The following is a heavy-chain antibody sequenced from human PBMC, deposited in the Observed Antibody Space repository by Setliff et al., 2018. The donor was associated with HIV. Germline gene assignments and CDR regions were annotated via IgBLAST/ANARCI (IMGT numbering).Heavy chain of an antibody. CDR3: ARDATRGGDMDV. CDR2: MEQDGSEK. V-gene: IGHV3-7*01. Sequence: PGGSLRLSCAASGFTFSSYWMSWVRQAPGKGLEWVANMEQDGSEKYYVDSVKGRFTISRDNAKNSLYLQMNSLRAEDTAVYYCARDATRGGDMDVWAKGTTVTVSS. J-gene: IGHJ6*03. CDR1: GFTFSSYW. D-gene: IGHD2-15*01.